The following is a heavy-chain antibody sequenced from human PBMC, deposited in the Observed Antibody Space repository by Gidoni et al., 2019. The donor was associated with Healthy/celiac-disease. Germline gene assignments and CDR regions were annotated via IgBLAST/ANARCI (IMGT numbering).Heavy chain of an antibody. CDR2: INPNSGGT. D-gene: IGHD3-22*01. V-gene: IGHV1-2*02. J-gene: IGHJ6*02. CDR1: GYTFTGYY. Sequence: QVQLVQSGAEVKKPGASVKVSCKASGYTFTGYYMHWVRQAPGQGLEWMGWINPNSGGTNYAQKFQGRVTMTRDTSISTAYMELSRLRSDDTAVYYCARVRYYYDTRDLIYGMDVWGQGTTVTVSS. CDR3: ARVRYYYDTRDLIYGMDV.